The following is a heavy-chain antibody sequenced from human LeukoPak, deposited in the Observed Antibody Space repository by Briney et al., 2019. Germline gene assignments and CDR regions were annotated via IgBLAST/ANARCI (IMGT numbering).Heavy chain of an antibody. V-gene: IGHV3-23*01. D-gene: IGHD6-13*01. CDR1: GFTFSSYA. J-gene: IGHJ3*02. Sequence: GGSLRLSCAASGFTFSSYAMSWVRQAPGKGLEWVSAISGSGGSTYYADSVKGRFTISRDNSKNTLYLQMNSLRAEDTAVYYCAKDSGYSSSWFFNTAFDIWGQGTMVTVSS. CDR3: AKDSGYSSSWFFNTAFDI. CDR2: ISGSGGST.